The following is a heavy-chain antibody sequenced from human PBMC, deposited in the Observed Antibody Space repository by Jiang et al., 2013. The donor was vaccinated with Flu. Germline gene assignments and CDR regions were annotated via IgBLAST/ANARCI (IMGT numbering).Heavy chain of an antibody. D-gene: IGHD4-17*01. CDR2: IPPRTGNP. Sequence: SGSELKEAGTSVKVSCRTSGYAFTAHSINWMRQAPGQGLEWMGYIPPRTGNPTYAQDFTGRFVFSVDTSVSTAYLETSSLELEDTAVYYCARDRATVHFDSWGQGTLVTVSS. CDR1: GYAFTAHS. V-gene: IGHV7-4-1*02. J-gene: IGHJ4*02. CDR3: ARDRATVHFDS.